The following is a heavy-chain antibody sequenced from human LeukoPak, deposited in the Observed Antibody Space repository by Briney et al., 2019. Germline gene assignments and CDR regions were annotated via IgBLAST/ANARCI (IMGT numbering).Heavy chain of an antibody. V-gene: IGHV4-39*07. Sequence: SETLSLTCTVSGGSILSSSYYWGWIRQPPGKGLEWIESIYYGGSTDYNPSLKSRVTMSVDTSKNQFSLKLSSVTAADTAVYYCARDQAHMVRGVIITAFGGWFDPWGQGTLVTVSS. J-gene: IGHJ5*02. CDR3: ARDQAHMVRGVIITAFGGWFDP. CDR1: GGSILSSSYY. D-gene: IGHD3-10*01. CDR2: IYYGGST.